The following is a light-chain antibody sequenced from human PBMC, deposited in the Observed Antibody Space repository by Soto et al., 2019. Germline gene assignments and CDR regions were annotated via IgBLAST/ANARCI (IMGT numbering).Light chain of an antibody. V-gene: IGLV1-40*01. CDR2: GNS. CDR3: QSYDSSLSGSV. J-gene: IGLJ3*02. CDR1: SSNTGAGYD. Sequence: QSVLTQPPSVSGGPGQRVTISCTGSSSNTGAGYDVHWYQQLPGTAPKLLIYGNSNRPSGVPDRFSGSKSGTSASLAITGLQAEDEADYYCQSYDSSLSGSVFGGGTKLTVL.